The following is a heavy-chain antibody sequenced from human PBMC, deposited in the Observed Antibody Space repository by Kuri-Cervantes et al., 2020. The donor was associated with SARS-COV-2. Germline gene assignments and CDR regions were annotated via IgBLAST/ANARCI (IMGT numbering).Heavy chain of an antibody. CDR2: ISGYNGNT. V-gene: IGHV1-18*01. Sequence: ASVKVSCKASGYTFTSYGISWVRQAPGQGLEWMGWISGYNGNTKYAQKLQGRVTMTTDTSTSTAYMELRSLRSDDTAVYYCARDFYCSSTSCSNYGMDVWGQGTKVTVS. D-gene: IGHD2-2*01. CDR3: ARDFYCSSTSCSNYGMDV. J-gene: IGHJ6*02. CDR1: GYTFTSYG.